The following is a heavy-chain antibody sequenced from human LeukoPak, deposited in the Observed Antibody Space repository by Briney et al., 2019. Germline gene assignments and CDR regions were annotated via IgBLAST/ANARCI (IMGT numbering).Heavy chain of an antibody. J-gene: IGHJ6*02. Sequence: PGGSLRLSCAVSGFTFSSYWMHCVRQAPGKGLEWVSSISSTGSYIYYADSVRGRFTISRDNAKNSLYLQMNSLRADDTAVYYGARLYYYYGMDVWGQGNTVTVSS. CDR2: ISSTGSYI. CDR1: GFTFSSYW. V-gene: IGHV3-21*01. CDR3: ARLYYYYGMDV.